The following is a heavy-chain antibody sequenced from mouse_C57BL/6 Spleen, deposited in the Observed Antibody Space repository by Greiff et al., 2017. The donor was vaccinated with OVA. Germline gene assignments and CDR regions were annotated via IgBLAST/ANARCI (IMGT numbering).Heavy chain of an antibody. CDR2: IDPEDGDT. J-gene: IGHJ3*01. CDR1: GFNIKDYY. CDR3: TTNYSGSSYGFAY. D-gene: IGHD1-1*01. V-gene: IGHV14-1*01. Sequence: EVQVVESGAELVRPGASVKLSCTASGFNIKDYYMHWVKQRPEQGLEWIGRIDPEDGDTEYAPKFQGKATMTADTSSNTAYLPLSSLTSEDTAVYYCTTNYSGSSYGFAYGGQGTLVTVPA.